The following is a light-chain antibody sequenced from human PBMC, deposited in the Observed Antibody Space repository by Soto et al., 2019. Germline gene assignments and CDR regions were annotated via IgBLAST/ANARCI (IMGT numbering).Light chain of an antibody. J-gene: IGLJ2*01. CDR1: SSNIGSNA. V-gene: IGLV1-44*01. CDR2: STN. CDR3: AAWDDSLNGPV. Sequence: QSVLTQPPSASGTPGQRVTISCSGSSSNIGSNAVNWYQQLPGTAPKLLIYSTNQRPSGVPDRFSGSKSGTSASLAISGLQSDDEAAYYCAAWDDSLNGPVFGGGTKLTVL.